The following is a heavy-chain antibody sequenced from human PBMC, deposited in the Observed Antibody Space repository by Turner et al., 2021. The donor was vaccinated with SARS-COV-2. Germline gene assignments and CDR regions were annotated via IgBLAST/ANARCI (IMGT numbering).Heavy chain of an antibody. Sequence: EVQLLASGGGLVQPGGSLRLSCAASGSILNNEAMSWVRLAPGEGLEWVSSISPSGGTTYYAGSVKGRFTISRDKSKNTVYLEMTSLKLEDTAVYYCAKDPGLGTGLSKDYWGQGTLVIVSS. CDR3: AKDPGLGTGLSKDY. V-gene: IGHV3-23*01. CDR2: ISPSGGTT. CDR1: GSILNNEA. D-gene: IGHD3-10*01. J-gene: IGHJ4*02.